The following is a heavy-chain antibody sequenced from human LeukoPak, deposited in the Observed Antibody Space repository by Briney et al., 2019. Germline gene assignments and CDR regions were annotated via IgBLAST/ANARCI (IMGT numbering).Heavy chain of an antibody. CDR1: GFTFDDYT. CDR2: ISWDGGST. CDR3: AKDTADTADGLFFDY. Sequence: GGSLRLSCAASGFTFDDYTMQWVRQAPGKGLEWVSLISWDGGSTYYADSVKGRFTISRDNSKNSLYLQMNSLRTEDTALYYCAKDTADTADGLFFDYWGQGTLVTVSS. D-gene: IGHD5-18*01. V-gene: IGHV3-43*01. J-gene: IGHJ4*02.